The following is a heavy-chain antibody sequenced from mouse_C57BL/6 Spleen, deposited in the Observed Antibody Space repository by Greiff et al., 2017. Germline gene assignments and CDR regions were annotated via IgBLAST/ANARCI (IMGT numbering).Heavy chain of an antibody. D-gene: IGHD2-1*01. Sequence: QVQLQQPGAELVKPGASVKLSCKASGYTFTSYWMQWVKQRPGQGLEWIGEIDPSDSYTNYNQKFKGKATLPVDTSSSTAYMQLSSLTSEDSAVYYCARRGKYGNYVGYFDYWGQGTTLTVSS. CDR2: IDPSDSYT. CDR3: ARRGKYGNYVGYFDY. CDR1: GYTFTSYW. V-gene: IGHV1-50*01. J-gene: IGHJ2*01.